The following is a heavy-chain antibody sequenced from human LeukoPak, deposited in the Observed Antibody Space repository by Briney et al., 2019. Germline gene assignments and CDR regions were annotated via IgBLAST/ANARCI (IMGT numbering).Heavy chain of an antibody. D-gene: IGHD2-8*01. CDR2: IRGSGGRT. J-gene: IGHJ4*02. V-gene: IGHV3-23*01. Sequence: GGSLRLSCAASGFTFSNYAMSCVRQAPGKGLEWVSGIRGSGGRTYYADSVKGRFTISRDNSKNTVYLQMNSLRAEDTAVYYCAKDYCTNGVCSLFDYWGRGTLVTVSS. CDR1: GFTFSNYA. CDR3: AKDYCTNGVCSLFDY.